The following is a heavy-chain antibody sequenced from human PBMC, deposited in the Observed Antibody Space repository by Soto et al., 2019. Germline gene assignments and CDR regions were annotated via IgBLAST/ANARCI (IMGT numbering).Heavy chain of an antibody. V-gene: IGHV3-23*01. CDR3: AKAYDYGGNSGILDAFDI. CDR1: GFTFSSYA. CDR2: ISGSGGST. J-gene: IGHJ3*02. D-gene: IGHD4-17*01. Sequence: EVQLLESGGGLVQPGGSLRLSCAASGFTFSSYAMSWFRQAPGKGLEWVSAISGSGGSTYYADSVKGRFTISRDNSKNTLYLQMNSLRAEDTAVYYCAKAYDYGGNSGILDAFDIWGQGTMVTVSS.